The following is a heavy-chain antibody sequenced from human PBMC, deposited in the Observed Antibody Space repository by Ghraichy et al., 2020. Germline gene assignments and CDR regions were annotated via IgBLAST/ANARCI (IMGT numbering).Heavy chain of an antibody. V-gene: IGHV4-34*01. Sequence: SETLSLTCAVYGGSFSGYYWSWIRQPPGKGLEWIGEINHSGSTNYNPSLKSRVTISVDTSKNQFSLKLSSVTAADTAVYYCARGPLRFLGYWGQGTLVTVS. J-gene: IGHJ4*02. CDR2: INHSGST. CDR1: GGSFSGYY. D-gene: IGHD3-3*01. CDR3: ARGPLRFLGY.